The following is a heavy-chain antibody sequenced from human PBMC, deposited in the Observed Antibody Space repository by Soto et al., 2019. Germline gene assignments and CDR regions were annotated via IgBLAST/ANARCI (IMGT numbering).Heavy chain of an antibody. D-gene: IGHD6-13*01. V-gene: IGHV4-34*01. Sequence: QVQLQQWGAGLLKPSETLSLTCAVYGESFSGYYWSWIRQPPGKGLEWIGEINHSGSTNYNPSLKSRVTISVDTSKNQCSLKLSSVTAADTAVYYCARSYGSSWYMTFDYWGQGTLVTVSS. J-gene: IGHJ4*02. CDR1: GESFSGYY. CDR3: ARSYGSSWYMTFDY. CDR2: INHSGST.